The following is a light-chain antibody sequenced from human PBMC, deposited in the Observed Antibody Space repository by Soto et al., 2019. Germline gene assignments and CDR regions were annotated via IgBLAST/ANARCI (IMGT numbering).Light chain of an antibody. CDR3: QHYSDSTWT. V-gene: IGKV3-20*01. CDR2: GAS. J-gene: IGKJ1*01. CDR1: QAIRCTS. Sequence: EIVWTQSPGTLSLSPGEGATLSCRASQAIRCTSLVWYQKKPGQAPSLLMYGASTRASGFPDRFSGRGFETDFTLTISEVEPEDVAVYYCQHYSDSTWTFGQGTRVEI.